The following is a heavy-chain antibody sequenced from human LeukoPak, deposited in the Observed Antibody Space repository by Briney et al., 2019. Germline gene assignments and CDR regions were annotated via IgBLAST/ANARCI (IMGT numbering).Heavy chain of an antibody. D-gene: IGHD3-10*01. CDR2: IYYSGST. V-gene: IGHV4-39*07. CDR1: GGSISSSSYY. J-gene: IGHJ2*01. Sequence: SETLSLTCTVSGGSISSSSYYWGWIRQPPGKGLEWIGSIYYSGSTYYNPSLKSRVTISVDTSKNQFSLKLSSVTAADTAVYYCAVPRGITMVRGWWYFDLWGRGTLVTVSS. CDR3: AVPRGITMVRGWWYFDL.